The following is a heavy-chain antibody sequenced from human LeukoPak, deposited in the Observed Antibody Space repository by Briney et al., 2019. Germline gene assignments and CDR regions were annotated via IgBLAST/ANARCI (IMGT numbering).Heavy chain of an antibody. CDR3: ARDLLGWELHYFDY. CDR2: IDSSGTI. D-gene: IGHD1-26*01. J-gene: IGHJ4*02. Sequence: GGSLRLSCAASGFTFSDYFMSWIRQGPGKGLEWVSHIDSSGTIYYADSVKGRATISRDNAKNSLYLQMNSLRAEDTAVYYCARDLLGWELHYFDYWGQGTLVTVSS. V-gene: IGHV3-11*04. CDR1: GFTFSDYF.